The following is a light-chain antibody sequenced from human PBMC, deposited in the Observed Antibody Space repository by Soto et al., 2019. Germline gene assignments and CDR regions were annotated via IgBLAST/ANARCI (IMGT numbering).Light chain of an antibody. CDR2: EVT. Sequence: QSVLTQPASVSGSPGQSITISCTGTTSDVGRYDYVSWYQQHPGKAPKLVIFEVTRRPSESSNRFSGSKSGNTASLTISGLQAEDEADYYCSSYRNGGTLIFGGGTKLTVL. CDR3: SSYRNGGTLI. J-gene: IGLJ2*01. V-gene: IGLV2-14*01. CDR1: TSDVGRYDY.